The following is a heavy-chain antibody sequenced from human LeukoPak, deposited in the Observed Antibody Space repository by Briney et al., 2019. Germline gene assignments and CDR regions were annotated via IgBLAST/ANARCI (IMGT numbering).Heavy chain of an antibody. J-gene: IGHJ4*02. CDR2: VAADGRDK. Sequence: GGSLRLSCAASGFTFSSYWMSWVRQAPGKGLEWVAVVAADGRDKHHADSVKGRFTISRDNSKNTLYLQMNSLRPEDTAVYYCARDLRAAAAYYFDYWGQGTLVTVSS. V-gene: IGHV3-30*03. CDR3: ARDLRAAAAYYFDY. D-gene: IGHD6-13*01. CDR1: GFTFSSYW.